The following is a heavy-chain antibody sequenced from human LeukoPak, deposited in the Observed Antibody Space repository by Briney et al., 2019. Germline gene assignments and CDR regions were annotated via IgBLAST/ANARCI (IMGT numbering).Heavy chain of an antibody. Sequence: PSEILSLTCAVYGGSFSGYYWTWIRQPPGKGLEWIGEINHSGSTNYNPSLKSRVTISVDTSKNQFSLKLSSVTAADTAVYYCARSYCTSTTCYIVAFDIWGQGTMVTVSS. CDR1: GGSFSGYY. D-gene: IGHD2-2*01. CDR2: INHSGST. J-gene: IGHJ3*02. CDR3: ARSYCTSTTCYIVAFDI. V-gene: IGHV4-34*01.